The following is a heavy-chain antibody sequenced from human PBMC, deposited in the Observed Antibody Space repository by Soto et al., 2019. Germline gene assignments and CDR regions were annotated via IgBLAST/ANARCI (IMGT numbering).Heavy chain of an antibody. V-gene: IGHV4-39*07. CDR2: IYYSGST. CDR1: GGSISSSSYY. J-gene: IGHJ5*02. D-gene: IGHD1-26*01. Sequence: SETLSLTCTVSGGSISSSSYYWGWIRQPPGKGLEWIGSIYYSGSTYYNPSLKSRVTISVDTSKNQFSLKLSSVTAADTAVYYCARAERGGSYYASWGQGTLDTVSS. CDR3: ARAERGGSYYAS.